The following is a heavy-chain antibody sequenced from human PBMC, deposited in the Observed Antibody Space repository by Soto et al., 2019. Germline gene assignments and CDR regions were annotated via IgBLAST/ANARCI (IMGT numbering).Heavy chain of an antibody. CDR3: ARDSIWFGGSPGNVDV. J-gene: IGHJ6*02. D-gene: IGHD3-10*01. Sequence: EVQLVESGGGLVKPGGSLRLSCAASGFTFSSYSMNWVRQAPGKGLEWVSSISSSSSYIYYADSVKGRFTISRDNAKNALYLQRNSLRAEDTAVYYCARDSIWFGGSPGNVDVWGQGTTVTVSS. CDR1: GFTFSSYS. V-gene: IGHV3-21*01. CDR2: ISSSSSYI.